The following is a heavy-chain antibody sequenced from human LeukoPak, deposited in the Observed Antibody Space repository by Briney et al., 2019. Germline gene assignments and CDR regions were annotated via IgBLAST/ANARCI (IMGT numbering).Heavy chain of an antibody. J-gene: IGHJ3*02. D-gene: IGHD3-22*01. CDR3: ARDRGNYDSSAPHADAFDI. V-gene: IGHV1-18*01. Sequence: ASVKVSCKASGYTFTSYGISWVRQAPGQGLEWMGWISAYNGNTNYAQKLQGRVTMTTDTSTSTAYMELRSLRSDDTAVYYCARDRGNYDSSAPHADAFDIWGQGTMVTVSS. CDR2: ISAYNGNT. CDR1: GYTFTSYG.